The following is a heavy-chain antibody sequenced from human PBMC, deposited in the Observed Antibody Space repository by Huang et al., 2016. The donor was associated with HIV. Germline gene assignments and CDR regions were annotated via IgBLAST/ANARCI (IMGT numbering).Heavy chain of an antibody. J-gene: IGHJ3*01. CDR2: INPSNGQI. D-gene: IGHD2-2*03. CDR1: GYTFTSYS. Sequence: QVQLVQSGPEVKKPGTSVKVSCKASGYTFTSYSIHWLRRAPGHSFQWLGWINPSNGQIPFLQAFQGRVTFSRDTSAGTVYMELTNLGPCDNAIYYCARAARGDGYQGAFDVWGQGTMVTASS. CDR3: ARAARGDGYQGAFDV. V-gene: IGHV1-3*01.